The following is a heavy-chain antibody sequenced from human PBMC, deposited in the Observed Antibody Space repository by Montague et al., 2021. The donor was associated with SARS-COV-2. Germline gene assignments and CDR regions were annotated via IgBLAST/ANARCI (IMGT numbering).Heavy chain of an antibody. CDR1: GGSISSGGYY. V-gene: IGHV4-31*03. D-gene: IGHD3-22*01. J-gene: IGHJ3*02. CDR2: IYYSGST. Sequence: TLSPTCTVSGGSISSGGYYWSWIRQHPGKGLEWIGYIYYSGSTYYKPCLTSRVTISVDTSKNQFSLKLSSVTAADTAVYYCARVQGITMIVVVIGAFDIWGQGTMVTVSS. CDR3: ARVQGITMIVVVIGAFDI.